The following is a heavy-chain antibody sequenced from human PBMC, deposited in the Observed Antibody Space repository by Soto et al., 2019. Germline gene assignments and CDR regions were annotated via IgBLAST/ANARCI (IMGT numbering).Heavy chain of an antibody. V-gene: IGHV4-39*01. CDR3: ARRLSTGRFDP. J-gene: IGHJ5*02. Sequence: QLQLQESGPRLVKPSETLSLTCTVSGGSISSSSYYWGWIRQPPGKGLEWIGSIYYSGSTYYNPSLKSRVTLSVDTSKSQCSQKLSSVTATDTAVYYCARRLSTGRFDPWGQGTLVTVSS. CDR2: IYYSGST. CDR1: GGSISSSSYY.